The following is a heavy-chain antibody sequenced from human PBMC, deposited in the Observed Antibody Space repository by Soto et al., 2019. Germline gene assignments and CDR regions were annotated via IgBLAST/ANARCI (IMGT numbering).Heavy chain of an antibody. Sequence: EVQLVESGGGLVQPGGSLKLSCAASGFSFSGSAMHWVRQASGKGLEWVGRIRSKTFRYATEYSASLNGRFTISRDDSKNTTYLQMNSLKTEDTAVYYCTPLSEGYSNYWGQGALVTVSS. CDR1: GFSFSGSA. CDR2: IRSKTFRYAT. V-gene: IGHV3-73*02. D-gene: IGHD2-15*01. CDR3: TPLSEGYSNY. J-gene: IGHJ4*02.